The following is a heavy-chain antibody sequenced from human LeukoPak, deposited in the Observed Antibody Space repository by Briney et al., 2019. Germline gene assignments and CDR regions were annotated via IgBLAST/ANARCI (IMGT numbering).Heavy chain of an antibody. D-gene: IGHD3-10*01. CDR1: GYTFTGYY. CDR2: INPNSGGT. CDR3: ARLIGGSGSYYKFYYYYGMDV. Sequence: ASVKVSCKASGYTFTGYYMHWVRQAPGQGLEWMGWINPNSGGTNYAQKFQGRVTMTRNTSISTAYMELSSLRSEDTAVYYCARLIGGSGSYYKFYYYYGMDVWGQGTTVTVSS. V-gene: IGHV1-2*02. J-gene: IGHJ6*02.